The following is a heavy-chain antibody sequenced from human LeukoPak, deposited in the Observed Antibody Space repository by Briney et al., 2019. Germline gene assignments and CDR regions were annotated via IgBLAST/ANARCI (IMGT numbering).Heavy chain of an antibody. CDR3: AREENYDFWSGYSPFDY. CDR1: GFTFSSYA. Sequence: GGSLRLSCAASGFTFSSYAMHWVRQAPGKGLEWVAVISYDGSNKYYADSVKGRFTISRDNSKNTLYLQMNSLRAEDTAVYYCAREENYDFWSGYSPFDYWGQGTLVTVSS. D-gene: IGHD3-3*01. J-gene: IGHJ4*02. CDR2: ISYDGSNK. V-gene: IGHV3-30-3*01.